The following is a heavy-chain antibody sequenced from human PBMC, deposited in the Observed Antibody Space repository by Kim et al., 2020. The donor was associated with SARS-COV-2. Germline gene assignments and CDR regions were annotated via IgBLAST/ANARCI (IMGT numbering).Heavy chain of an antibody. CDR2: FDPEDGET. Sequence: ASVKVSCKVSGYTLTELSMHWVRQAPGKGLEWMGGFDPEDGETIYAQKFQGRVTMTEDTSTDTAYMELSSLRSEDTAVYYCATASGQDIVVVPAAMRSYYGMDVWGQGTPVTVSS. CDR1: GYTLTELS. CDR3: ATASGQDIVVVPAAMRSYYGMDV. J-gene: IGHJ6*02. D-gene: IGHD2-2*01. V-gene: IGHV1-24*01.